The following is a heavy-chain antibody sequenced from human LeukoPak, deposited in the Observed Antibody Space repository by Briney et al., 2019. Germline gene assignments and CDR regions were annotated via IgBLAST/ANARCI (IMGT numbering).Heavy chain of an antibody. Sequence: SETLSLTCTVSGGTISNNGYFWPWIRQPPEKGPEWIGSINHSGNTWYNPSLKSRVTISVDTSKNQFPLKLSSVTAADTAVYYCARDSGSGRTFDYWGQGTLVTVSS. CDR2: INHSGNT. D-gene: IGHD3-10*01. V-gene: IGHV4-39*06. CDR1: GGTISNNGYF. J-gene: IGHJ4*02. CDR3: ARDSGSGRTFDY.